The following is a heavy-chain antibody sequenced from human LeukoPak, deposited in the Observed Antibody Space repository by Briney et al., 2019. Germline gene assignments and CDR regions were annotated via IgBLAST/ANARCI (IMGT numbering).Heavy chain of an antibody. Sequence: ASVKVSCKASGYTFTSYGISWVRQAPGQGLEWMGWISAYNGNTNYAQKLQGRVTMTTDTSTSTAYMELRSLRSDDTAVYYCARNKASGSEGLGGYYYYMDVWGKGTTVTVSS. CDR2: ISAYNGNT. V-gene: IGHV1-18*01. J-gene: IGHJ6*03. D-gene: IGHD5-12*01. CDR3: ARNKASGSEGLGGYYYYMDV. CDR1: GYTFTSYG.